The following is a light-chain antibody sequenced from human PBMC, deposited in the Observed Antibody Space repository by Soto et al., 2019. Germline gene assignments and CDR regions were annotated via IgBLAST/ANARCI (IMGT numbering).Light chain of an antibody. V-gene: IGKV3-15*01. CDR2: GAS. J-gene: IGKJ1*01. CDR3: QQYGSSRT. Sequence: VMTQAPATLSVSPGERVTLSCRASQTINNNVAWYQLKDGQVPRLLIYGASTRAADVPARFSGGGSGTDFTLTISRLEPEDFAVYYCQQYGSSRTFGQGTKVDIK. CDR1: QTINNN.